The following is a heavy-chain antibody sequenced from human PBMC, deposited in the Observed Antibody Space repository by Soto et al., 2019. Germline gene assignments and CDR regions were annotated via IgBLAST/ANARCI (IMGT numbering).Heavy chain of an antibody. CDR3: AKTYSSSSGGAFDI. D-gene: IGHD6-6*01. V-gene: IGHV3-30*18. J-gene: IGHJ3*02. CDR1: GFTFSSYG. Sequence: HVQLVESGGGVVQPGRSLRLSCAASGFTFSSYGMHWVRQAPGKGLEWVAVISYDGSNKYYADSVKGRFTISRDNSKNTLYLQMNSLRAEDTAVYYCAKTYSSSSGGAFDIWGQGTMVTVSS. CDR2: ISYDGSNK.